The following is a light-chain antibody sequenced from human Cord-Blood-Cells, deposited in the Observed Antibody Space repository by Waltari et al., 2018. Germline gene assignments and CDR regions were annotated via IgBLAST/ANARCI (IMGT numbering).Light chain of an antibody. CDR3: SSYTSSSTLDV. Sequence: HSALTQPASVPGSPAQSITIPCSGTTSDVGGSNYVSWYQQHPGKAPKLMIYDVSNRPSGVSNRFSGSKSGNTASLTISGLQAEDEADYYCSSYTSSSTLDVFGGGTKLTVL. J-gene: IGLJ3*02. CDR1: TSDVGGSNY. CDR2: DVS. V-gene: IGLV2-14*01.